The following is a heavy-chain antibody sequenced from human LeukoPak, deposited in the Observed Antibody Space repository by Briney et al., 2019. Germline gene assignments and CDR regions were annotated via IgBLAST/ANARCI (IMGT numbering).Heavy chain of an antibody. D-gene: IGHD3-10*01. J-gene: IGHJ4*02. CDR2: ISSSSSYI. CDR1: GFMFSSYA. Sequence: PGGSLRLSCAGSGFMFSSYAVNWVRQAPGKGLEWVSSISSSSSYIYYADSVKGRFTISRDNAKNSLYLQMNSLRAEDTAVYYCASSQGTHFDYWGQGTLVTVSS. CDR3: ASSQGTHFDY. V-gene: IGHV3-21*01.